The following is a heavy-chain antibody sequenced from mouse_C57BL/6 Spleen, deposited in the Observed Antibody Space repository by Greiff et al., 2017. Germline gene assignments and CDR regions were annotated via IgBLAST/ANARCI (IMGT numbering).Heavy chain of an antibody. D-gene: IGHD2-10*02. CDR2: ISSGSSTI. CDR1: GFTFSDYG. CDR3: ARGGRYGNFLPYYAMDY. Sequence: EVKLVESGGGLVKPGGSLKLSCAASGFTFSDYGMHWVRQAPEKGLEWVAYISSGSSTIYYADTVKGRFTLSRDNAKNTLFLQMTSLRSEDTAMYYCARGGRYGNFLPYYAMDYWGQGTSVTVSS. J-gene: IGHJ4*01. V-gene: IGHV5-17*01.